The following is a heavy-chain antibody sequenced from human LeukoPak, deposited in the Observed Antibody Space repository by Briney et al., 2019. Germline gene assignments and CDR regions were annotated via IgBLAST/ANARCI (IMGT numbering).Heavy chain of an antibody. V-gene: IGHV1-18*01. Sequence: ASVKVSCKASGYTFTSYGISWVRQAPGQGLEGTGWISAYNGNTNYAQKLQGRVTMTTDTSTSTAYMELRSLRSDDTAVYYCARDQWLVPNWFDPWGQGTLVTVSS. CDR1: GYTFTSYG. J-gene: IGHJ5*02. CDR2: ISAYNGNT. CDR3: ARDQWLVPNWFDP. D-gene: IGHD6-19*01.